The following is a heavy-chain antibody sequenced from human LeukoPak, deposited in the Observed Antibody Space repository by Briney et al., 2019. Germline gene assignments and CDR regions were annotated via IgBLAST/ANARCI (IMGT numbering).Heavy chain of an antibody. CDR2: IYHSGST. V-gene: IGHV4-38-2*02. CDR3: AKTFYYGSSGYCNFDY. J-gene: IGHJ4*02. D-gene: IGHD3-22*01. CDR1: GYSIDSVYY. Sequence: PSETLSLTCTVSGYSIDSVYYWGWIRQPPGKGLEWIGSIYHSGSTYYNPSLKSRVTISMDTSKNQFSLKLTSVTAADTAVYYCAKTFYYGSSGYCNFDYWGQGTLVTVSS.